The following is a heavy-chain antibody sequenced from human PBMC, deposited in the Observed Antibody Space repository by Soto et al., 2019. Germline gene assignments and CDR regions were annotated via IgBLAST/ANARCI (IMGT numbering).Heavy chain of an antibody. V-gene: IGHV5-10-1*01. J-gene: IGHJ1*01. D-gene: IGHD2-21*02. CDR2: IAPSDSYT. Sequence: EVQRVQSGAEVKKPGESLRISCKVSGYSFTSYCISWVRQMPGKGLEWMGRIAPSDSYTNFSPSFQGHVTLSADKSISTAYLQWSSLKASDTAMYSCASGCGGDCAPRHWGQGTLVTVSS. CDR1: GYSFTSYC. CDR3: ASGCGGDCAPRH.